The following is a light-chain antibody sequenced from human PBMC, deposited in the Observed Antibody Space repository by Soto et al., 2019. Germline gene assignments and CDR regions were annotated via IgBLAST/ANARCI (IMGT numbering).Light chain of an antibody. CDR3: ISYTTISTYV. J-gene: IGLJ1*01. Sequence: SALTQPASGSGSPGQSIAISCTGTSSDVDGYNYVSWYQHHPGKAPKLMIYDVSSRPSGVSNRFSGSKSGNTASLTISGLQAEDEADYYCISYTTISTYVFGTGTKVTVL. CDR1: SSDVDGYNY. V-gene: IGLV2-14*03. CDR2: DVS.